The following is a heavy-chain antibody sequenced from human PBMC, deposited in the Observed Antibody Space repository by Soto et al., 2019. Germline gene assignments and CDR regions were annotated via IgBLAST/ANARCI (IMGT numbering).Heavy chain of an antibody. D-gene: IGHD5-12*01. Sequence: ASVKVSCKASGYTFTSHGISWVRQAPGQGLEWMGWISAYNGNTNYAQKLQGRVTMTTDTSTSTAYMELRSLRSDDTAVYYCARLVKSGYGYIGTLYFDYWGQGTLVTVSS. V-gene: IGHV1-18*01. CDR2: ISAYNGNT. CDR3: ARLVKSGYGYIGTLYFDY. J-gene: IGHJ4*02. CDR1: GYTFTSHG.